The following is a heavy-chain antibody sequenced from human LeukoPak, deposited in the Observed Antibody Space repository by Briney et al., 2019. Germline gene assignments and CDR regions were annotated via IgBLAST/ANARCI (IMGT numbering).Heavy chain of an antibody. CDR2: ISWNSGSI. D-gene: IGHD2/OR15-2a*01. CDR3: AKDPFKESAEGYFDY. V-gene: IGHV3-9*01. Sequence: GGSLRLSCAASGFTFDDYAMHWVRQAPGKGLEWVSGISWNSGSIGYADSVKGQFTISRDNTKNSLYLQMNSLRAEDTALYYCAKDPFKESAEGYFDYWGQGTLVTVSS. CDR1: GFTFDDYA. J-gene: IGHJ4*02.